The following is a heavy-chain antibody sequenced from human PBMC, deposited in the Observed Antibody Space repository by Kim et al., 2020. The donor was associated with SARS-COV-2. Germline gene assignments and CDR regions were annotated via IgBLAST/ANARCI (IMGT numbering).Heavy chain of an antibody. Sequence: GGSLRLSCTASGFTFGDYAMSWVRQAPGKGLEWVGFIRSKAYGGTTEYAASVKGRFTISRDDSKSIAYLQMNSLKTEDTAVYYCTRDDFWSGYLRFWGQGTLVTVS. CDR3: TRDDFWSGYLRF. CDR1: GFTFGDYA. D-gene: IGHD3-3*01. V-gene: IGHV3-49*04. CDR2: IRSKAYGGTT. J-gene: IGHJ4*02.